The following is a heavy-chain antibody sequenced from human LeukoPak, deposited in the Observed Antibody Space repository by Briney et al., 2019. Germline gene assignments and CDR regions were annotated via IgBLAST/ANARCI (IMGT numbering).Heavy chain of an antibody. CDR2: INSNNGGT. CDR3: ARDRGLDIAAAGKFRHYYYYMDV. D-gene: IGHD6-13*01. CDR1: GYTFTDYY. Sequence: GASVKVSCKASGYTFTDYYIHWVRQAPGQGLEWMGWINSNNGGTKYAQKFQGRVTMTRDTSISTVYMELRRLTSDDTAVYYCARDRGLDIAAAGKFRHYYYYMDVWGRGTTATVSS. J-gene: IGHJ6*03. V-gene: IGHV1-2*02.